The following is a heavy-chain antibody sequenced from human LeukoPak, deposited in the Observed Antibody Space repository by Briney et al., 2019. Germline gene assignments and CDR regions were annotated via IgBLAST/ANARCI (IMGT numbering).Heavy chain of an antibody. Sequence: SETLSLTCSVSGGSISSSSHYWGWIRQPPGKGLEWIGNIYYSGSTYYNPSLKSRVTISVDTSKNQFSLKLSSVTAADTAVYYCARRQGYSSAHDYWGQGTLVTVSS. J-gene: IGHJ4*02. CDR2: IYYSGST. D-gene: IGHD5-18*01. CDR3: ARRQGYSSAHDY. CDR1: GGSISSSSHY. V-gene: IGHV4-39*01.